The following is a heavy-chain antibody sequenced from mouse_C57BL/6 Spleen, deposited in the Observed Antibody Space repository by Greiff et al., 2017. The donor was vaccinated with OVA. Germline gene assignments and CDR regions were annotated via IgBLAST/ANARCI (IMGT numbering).Heavy chain of an antibody. J-gene: IGHJ2*01. CDR3: AGYGTFDY. V-gene: IGHV3-6*01. CDR1: GYSITSGYY. CDR2: ISYDGSN. D-gene: IGHD2-1*01. Sequence: EVQLQESGPGLVKPSQSLSLTCSVPGYSITSGYYWNWIRQFPGNKLEWMGYISYDGSNNYNPSLKNRISITRDTSKNQFFLKLNSVTTEDTATYYCAGYGTFDYWGQGTTLTVSS.